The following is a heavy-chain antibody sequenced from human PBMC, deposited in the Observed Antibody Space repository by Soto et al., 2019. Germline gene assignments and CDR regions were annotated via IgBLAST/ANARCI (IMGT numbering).Heavy chain of an antibody. D-gene: IGHD3-3*01. V-gene: IGHV4-34*01. J-gene: IGHJ4*02. CDR3: ARLGGSIFGVV. CDR2: INHSGST. Sequence: SETLSLTCAVYGGSFSGYSWSWIRQPPGKGLEWIGEINHSGSTNYNPSLKSRVTISVDTSKNQFSLKLSSVTAADTAVYYCARLGGSIFGVVWGQGTLVTVSS. CDR1: GGSFSGYS.